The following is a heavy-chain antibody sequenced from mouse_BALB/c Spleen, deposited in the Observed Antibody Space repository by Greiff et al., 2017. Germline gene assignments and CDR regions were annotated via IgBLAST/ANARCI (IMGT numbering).Heavy chain of an antibody. CDR3: ARGGYGSSYAMDY. CDR1: GYTFTSYW. D-gene: IGHD1-1*01. Sequence: VQLQQPGAELVKPGASVKLSCKASGYTFTSYWMHWVKQRPGQGLEWIGEINPSNGRTNYNEKFKSKATLTVDKSSSTAYMQLSSLTSEDSAVYYCARGGYGSSYAMDYWGQGTSVTVSS. CDR2: INPSNGRT. V-gene: IGHV1S81*02. J-gene: IGHJ4*01.